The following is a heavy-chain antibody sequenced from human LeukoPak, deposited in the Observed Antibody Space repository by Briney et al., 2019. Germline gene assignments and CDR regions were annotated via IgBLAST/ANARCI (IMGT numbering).Heavy chain of an antibody. Sequence: ASVKVSCKASGYTFTSYGISWGRHAPGQGLEWMGWMSAYNGNTNYAQKLQGRVTMTTDTSTSTAYMELRSLRSDDTAVYYCASTMIVVVASDAFDIWGQGTMVTVSS. CDR2: MSAYNGNT. J-gene: IGHJ3*02. V-gene: IGHV1-18*01. D-gene: IGHD3-22*01. CDR1: GYTFTSYG. CDR3: ASTMIVVVASDAFDI.